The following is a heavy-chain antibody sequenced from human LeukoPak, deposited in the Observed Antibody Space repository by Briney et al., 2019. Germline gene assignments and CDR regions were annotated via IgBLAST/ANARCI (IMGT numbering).Heavy chain of an antibody. D-gene: IGHD1-26*01. CDR1: GGSISSYY. J-gene: IGHJ6*02. CDR3: ASAGATSSYYYYGMDV. Sequence: PSETLSLTCTVSGGSISSYYWSWIRQPPGKGLEWIGYIYYSGSANYNPSLKSRVTMSVDTSKNQFSLKLSSVTAADTAVYYCASAGATSSYYYYGMDVWGQGTTVTVSS. V-gene: IGHV4-59*01. CDR2: IYYSGSA.